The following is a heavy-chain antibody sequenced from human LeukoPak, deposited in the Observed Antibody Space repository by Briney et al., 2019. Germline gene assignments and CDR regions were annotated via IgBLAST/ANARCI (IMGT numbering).Heavy chain of an antibody. CDR2: IYPPDSDT. CDR1: GYNFLSYW. CDR3: ARRPWLHQRFNVFDV. V-gene: IGHV5-51*01. D-gene: IGHD5-24*01. J-gene: IGHJ3*01. Sequence: GESLKISCKASGYNFLSYWIGWVRQKPGKGLEWMGTIYPPDSDTTYNPSFEGQVTISADSSTRTASLQWSSLKASDTAIYYCARRPWLHQRFNVFDVWGPGTMVIVSS.